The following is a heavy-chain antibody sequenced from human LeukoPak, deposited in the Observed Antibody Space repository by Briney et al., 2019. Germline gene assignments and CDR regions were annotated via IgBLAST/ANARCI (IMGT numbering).Heavy chain of an antibody. Sequence: ASVKVSCKASGYTFTSYDINWVRQATGQGLEWMGWTNPNSGNTGYAQKFQGRVTITRNTSISTAYMELSSLRSEDTAVYYCARENRGDGYNLIRRGILGYWGQGTLVTVSS. J-gene: IGHJ4*02. D-gene: IGHD5-24*01. V-gene: IGHV1-8*03. CDR3: ARENRGDGYNLIRRGILGY. CDR2: TNPNSGNT. CDR1: GYTFTSYD.